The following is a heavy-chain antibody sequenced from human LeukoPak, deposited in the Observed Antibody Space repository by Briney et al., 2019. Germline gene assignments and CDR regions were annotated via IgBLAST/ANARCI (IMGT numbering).Heavy chain of an antibody. CDR2: IYYSGST. D-gene: IGHD3-10*01. Sequence: PSETLSLTCTVSGGSISSSSYYWGWIRQPPGKGLEWIGSIYYSGSTYYNPSLKSRVTISVDTSKNQFSLKLSSVTAADTAVYYCARHRRALSITMVRGVPTPSYYFDYWGQGTLVTVSS. J-gene: IGHJ4*02. CDR3: ARHRRALSITMVRGVPTPSYYFDY. V-gene: IGHV4-39*01. CDR1: GGSISSSSYY.